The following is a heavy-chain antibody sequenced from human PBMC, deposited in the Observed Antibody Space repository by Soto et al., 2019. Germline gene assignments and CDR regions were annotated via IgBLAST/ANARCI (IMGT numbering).Heavy chain of an antibody. V-gene: IGHV1-69*02. CDR2: IIPILGIA. J-gene: IGHJ6*02. CDR3: ASNPDTNIVVVPAALDV. D-gene: IGHD2-2*01. CDR1: GGTFSSYT. Sequence: QVQLVQSGAEVKKPGSSVKVSCKASGGTFSSYTISWVRQAPGQGLEWMGRIIPILGIANYAQQFQGRVTITADKSTSTAYMERSSLRSEDTAVYYCASNPDTNIVVVPAALDVWGQGTTVTVSS.